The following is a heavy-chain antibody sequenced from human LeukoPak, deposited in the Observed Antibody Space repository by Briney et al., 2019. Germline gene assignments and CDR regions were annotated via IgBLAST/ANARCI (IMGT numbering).Heavy chain of an antibody. Sequence: SQTLSLTCTVSGGSISSGGYYWSWIRQPPGKGLEWIGNIYHSGSTYYNPSLKSRVTISVDTAKNQFSLKVTSVTAADTAVYYCARDDSYGGNDYWGQGTLVTVSS. CDR2: IYHSGST. CDR3: ARDDSYGGNDY. J-gene: IGHJ4*02. CDR1: GGSISSGGYY. V-gene: IGHV4-30-2*01. D-gene: IGHD4-23*01.